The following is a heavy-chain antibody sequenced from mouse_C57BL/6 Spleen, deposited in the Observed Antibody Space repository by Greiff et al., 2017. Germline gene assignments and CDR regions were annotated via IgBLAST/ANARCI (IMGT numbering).Heavy chain of an antibody. J-gene: IGHJ1*03. CDR1: GFSLTSYG. CDR2: IWSGGST. Sequence: VHLVESGPGLVQPSPSLSITCTVSGFSLTSYGVHWVRQSPGKGLEWLGVIWSGGSTDYNAAFISRLSISKDNSKSQVFFKMNSLQADDTAIYYCARKGGSSFLDVWGKGTTVTVSS. CDR3: ARKGGSSFLDV. D-gene: IGHD1-1*01. V-gene: IGHV2-2*01.